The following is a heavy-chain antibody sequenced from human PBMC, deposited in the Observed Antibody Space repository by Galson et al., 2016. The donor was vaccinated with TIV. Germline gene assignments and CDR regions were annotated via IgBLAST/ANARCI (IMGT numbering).Heavy chain of an antibody. CDR2: ISGYNDNT. V-gene: IGHV1-18*04. J-gene: IGHJ4*02. CDR3: ARVVGTVITQKSFDF. D-gene: IGHD4-23*01. CDR1: GYRITDYY. Sequence: SVKVSCKASGYRITDYYIHWVRQAPGQGPEWMGWISGYNDNTNYTLKFQGRLTMTTDTYTSTSYMELRSLRSDDTAIYYCARVVGTVITQKSFDFWGQGTPVIVSS.